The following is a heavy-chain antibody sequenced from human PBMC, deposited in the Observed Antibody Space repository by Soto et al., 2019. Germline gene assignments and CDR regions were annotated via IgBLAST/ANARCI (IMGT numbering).Heavy chain of an antibody. CDR2: INHSGST. V-gene: IGHV4-34*01. CDR1: GGSFSGYY. D-gene: IGHD5-18*01. J-gene: IGHJ4*02. Sequence: SETLSLTCAVYGGSFSGYYWSWIRQPPGKGLEWIGEINHSGSTNYNPSLKSRVTISVDTSKNQFSLKLRSVTAADTAVYYCARGPSSRRYSYGSLHLQPVYYFDYWGQGTLVTVSS. CDR3: ARGPSSRRYSYGSLHLQPVYYFDY.